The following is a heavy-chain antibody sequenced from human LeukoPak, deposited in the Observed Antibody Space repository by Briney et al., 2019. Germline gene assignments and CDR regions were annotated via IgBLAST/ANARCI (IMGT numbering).Heavy chain of an antibody. CDR1: GYTFTGYC. V-gene: IGHV1-2*02. Sequence: ASVKVSCKASGYTFTGYCLHWVRQAPGQGLEWLGWISPNSDDTNYAQKFRGRVNMTRDTSISTAYMELSRLRSDDTAIYYCASGGIDYGGQGSLVTVSS. CDR2: ISPNSDDT. D-gene: IGHD3-3*01. CDR3: ASGGIDY. J-gene: IGHJ4*02.